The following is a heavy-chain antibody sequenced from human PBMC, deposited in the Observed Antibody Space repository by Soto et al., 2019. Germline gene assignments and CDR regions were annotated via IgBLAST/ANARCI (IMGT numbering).Heavy chain of an antibody. CDR2: ISGSGGST. CDR3: AKKGGSYGDDYGDPNDAFDI. CDR1: GFTFSSYA. D-gene: IGHD4-17*01. Sequence: EVQLLESGGGLVQPGGSLRLSCAASGFTFSSYAMSWVRQAPGKGLEWVSAISGSGGSTYYADSVKGRFTISRDNSKNTLYLQMNSLRAEDTAVYYCAKKGGSYGDDYGDPNDAFDIWGQGTMVTVSS. J-gene: IGHJ3*02. V-gene: IGHV3-23*01.